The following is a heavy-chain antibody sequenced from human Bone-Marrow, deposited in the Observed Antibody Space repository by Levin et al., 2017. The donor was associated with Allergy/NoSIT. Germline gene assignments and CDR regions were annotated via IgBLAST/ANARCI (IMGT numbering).Heavy chain of an antibody. CDR1: GGSISSSRNY. J-gene: IGHJ3*02. CDR3: ARHLSADNSDYGDFDT. CDR2: IHHSGNT. V-gene: IGHV4-39*01. D-gene: IGHD4-11*01. Sequence: SETLSLICTVSGGSISSSRNYWGWIRQPPGKGLEWIGSIHHSGNTYYKTSLRSRVSLSVDTSKNQVSLKVTSVTAADTAIYYCARHLSADNSDYGDFDTWGQGTLISVSS.